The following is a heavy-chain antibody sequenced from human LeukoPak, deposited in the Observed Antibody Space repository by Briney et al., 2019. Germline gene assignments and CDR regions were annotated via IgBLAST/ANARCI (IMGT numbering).Heavy chain of an antibody. CDR3: ARDLAYIYYYYMDV. J-gene: IGHJ6*03. D-gene: IGHD2-2*02. CDR1: GYTFTGYY. Sequence: ASVKVSCKASGYTFTGYYMHWVRQAPGQGLEWMGWINPNSGGTNYAQKFQGRVTMTRDTSISTAYMELSRLRSDDTAVYYCARDLAYIYYYYMDVWGKGTTVTVSS. V-gene: IGHV1-2*02. CDR2: INPNSGGT.